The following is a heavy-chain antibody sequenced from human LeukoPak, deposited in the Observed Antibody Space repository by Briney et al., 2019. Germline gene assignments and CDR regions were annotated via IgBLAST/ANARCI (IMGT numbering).Heavy chain of an antibody. CDR1: GGSISSGSYY. V-gene: IGHV4-61*02. Sequence: TTSQTLSLTCTVSGGSISSGSYYWSWIRQPAGKGLEWIGRIYTSGSTNYNPSLKSRVTISVDTSKNQFSLNLNSVTAADTAVYYCARVSPPYTSGWSSEAVGGPTLYYFDYWGQGTLVTVSS. J-gene: IGHJ4*02. CDR2: IYTSGST. D-gene: IGHD6-19*01. CDR3: ARVSPPYTSGWSSEAVGGPTLYYFDY.